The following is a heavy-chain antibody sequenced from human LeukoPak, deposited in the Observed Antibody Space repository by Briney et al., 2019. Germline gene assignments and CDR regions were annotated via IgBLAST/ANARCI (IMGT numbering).Heavy chain of an antibody. CDR1: GGSISSSSYY. D-gene: IGHD3-22*01. CDR3: ARASNIYDSSGYYYTLDY. V-gene: IGHV4-39*07. Sequence: SETLSLTCTVSGGSISSSSYYWGWIRQPPGKGLEWIGSIYYSGSTYYNPSLKSRVTISVDTSKNQFSLKLSSVTAADTAVYYCARASNIYDSSGYYYTLDYWGQGTLVTVSS. J-gene: IGHJ4*02. CDR2: IYYSGST.